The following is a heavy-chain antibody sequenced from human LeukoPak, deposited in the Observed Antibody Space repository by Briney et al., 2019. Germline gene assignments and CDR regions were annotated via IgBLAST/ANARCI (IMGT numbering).Heavy chain of an antibody. CDR2: INPSDGGT. V-gene: IGHV1-46*01. Sequence: ASVKVSCKASGGTFSSYAISWVRQAPGQGLEWMGRINPSDGGTSSAQKFQGRVTMTRDTSTSTVYMELSSLRSDDTAIYYCAKEIVLIANSRGMDVWGQGTTVTVSS. CDR1: GGTFSSYA. D-gene: IGHD2/OR15-2a*01. J-gene: IGHJ6*02. CDR3: AKEIVLIANSRGMDV.